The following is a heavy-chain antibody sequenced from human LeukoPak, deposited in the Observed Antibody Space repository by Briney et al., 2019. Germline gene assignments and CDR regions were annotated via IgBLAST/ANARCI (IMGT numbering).Heavy chain of an antibody. Sequence: SETLSLTCSVSSDSMTSYFWSWIRQPPGKGLEWIGYVYHSGSTSYNPSLKSRVSISEDTSKNQFSLKLHSVTAADTAVYYCARANPNWNPPDYWGQGTLVTVSS. CDR3: ARANPNWNPPDY. V-gene: IGHV4-59*08. J-gene: IGHJ4*02. D-gene: IGHD1-1*01. CDR2: VYHSGST. CDR1: SDSMTSYF.